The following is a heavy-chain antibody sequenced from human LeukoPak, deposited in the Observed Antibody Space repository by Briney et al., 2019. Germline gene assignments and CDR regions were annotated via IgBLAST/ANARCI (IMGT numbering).Heavy chain of an antibody. D-gene: IGHD6-19*01. CDR2: ISGSGGST. J-gene: IGHJ6*03. V-gene: IGHV3-23*01. Sequence: PGGSLRLSCAASGFTFSSYAMSWVRQAPGKGLEWVSAISGSGGSTYYADSVKGRFTISRDNSKNTLYLQMNSLRAEDTAVYYCARGAEEGSGWYPTHWSYYYYYMDVWGKGTTVTISS. CDR1: GFTFSSYA. CDR3: ARGAEEGSGWYPTHWSYYYYYMDV.